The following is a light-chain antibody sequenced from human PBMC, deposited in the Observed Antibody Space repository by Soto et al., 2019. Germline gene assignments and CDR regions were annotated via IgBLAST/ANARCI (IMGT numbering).Light chain of an antibody. CDR1: QSVSSW. CDR3: QHYNSYSEA. Sequence: DIPMTQAPSTLSASLGDRVILTCRASQSVSSWLAWYQQKPGKAPKLLIYDASSLESGVPSRFSGSGSGTEFTLTISSLQPDDFATYYCQHYNSYSEAFGQGTKVDIK. J-gene: IGKJ1*01. CDR2: DAS. V-gene: IGKV1-5*01.